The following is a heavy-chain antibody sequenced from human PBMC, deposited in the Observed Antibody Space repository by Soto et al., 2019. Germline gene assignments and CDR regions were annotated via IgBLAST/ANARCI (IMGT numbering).Heavy chain of an antibody. J-gene: IGHJ4*02. V-gene: IGHV4-59*01. CDR3: ARESVAVHYYDSSGYFDY. CDR1: GGSISSYY. Sequence: SETLSLTCTVSGGSISSYYWSWIRQPPGKGLEWIGYIYYSGSTNYNPSLKSRVTISVDTSKNQFSLKLSSVTAADTAVYYCARESVAVHYYDSSGYFDYWGQGTLVTVSS. CDR2: IYYSGST. D-gene: IGHD3-22*01.